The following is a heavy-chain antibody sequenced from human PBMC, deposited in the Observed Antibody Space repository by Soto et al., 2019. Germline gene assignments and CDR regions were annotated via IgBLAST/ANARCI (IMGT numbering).Heavy chain of an antibody. Sequence: GGSLRLSCAASGFTFSSYGMHWVRQAPGKGLEWVSVISGSGGSTYYADSVKGRFTISRDNSKNTLYLQMNSLRAEDTAVYYCAIVSEIAPPSIIAYRGQGSLVTGSS. J-gene: IGHJ4*02. CDR1: GFTFSSYG. D-gene: IGHD1-20*01. CDR2: ISGSGGST. CDR3: AIVSEIAPPSIIAY. V-gene: IGHV3-23*01.